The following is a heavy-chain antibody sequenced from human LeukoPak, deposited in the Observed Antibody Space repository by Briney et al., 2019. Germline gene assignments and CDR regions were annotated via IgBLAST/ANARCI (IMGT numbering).Heavy chain of an antibody. CDR1: GFTFDDYA. V-gene: IGHV3-9*01. CDR2: ISWNSGSI. J-gene: IGHJ3*02. Sequence: GGSLRLSCAASGFTFDDYAMHWVRQAPGKGLEWVSGISWNSGSIGYADSVKGRFTISRDNSKNTLYLQMNSLRAEDTAVYYCAKASYYYGSGSYYNTFDIWGQGTMVTVSS. D-gene: IGHD3-10*01. CDR3: AKASYYYGSGSYYNTFDI.